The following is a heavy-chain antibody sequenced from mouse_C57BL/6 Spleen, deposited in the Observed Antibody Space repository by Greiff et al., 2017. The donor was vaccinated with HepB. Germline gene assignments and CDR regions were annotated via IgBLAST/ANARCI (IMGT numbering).Heavy chain of an antibody. D-gene: IGHD4-1*01. CDR3: ARVANWAFAY. J-gene: IGHJ3*01. V-gene: IGHV1-82*01. Sequence: QVQLQQSGPELVKPGASVKISCKASGYAFSSSWMNWVKQRPGKGLEWIGRIYPGDGDTNYNGKFKGKATLTADKSSSTAYMQLSSLTSEDSAVYFCARVANWAFAYWGQGTLVTVSA. CDR2: IYPGDGDT. CDR1: GYAFSSSW.